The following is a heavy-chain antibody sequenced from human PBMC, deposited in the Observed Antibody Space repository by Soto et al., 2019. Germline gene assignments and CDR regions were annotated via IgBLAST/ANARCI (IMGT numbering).Heavy chain of an antibody. CDR2: INSDGSST. CDR1: GFTFSIYW. CDR3: ARNLVDLYSSSPGIDY. V-gene: IGHV3-74*01. Sequence: EVQLVESGGGLVQPGGSLRLSCAASGFTFSIYWMHWVRQAPGKGLVWVSRINSDGSSTSYADSVKGRFTISRDNAKNTLYLKMNSLSAEDTAVYYCARNLVDLYSSSPGIDYWGQGTLVTVSS. J-gene: IGHJ4*02. D-gene: IGHD6-6*01.